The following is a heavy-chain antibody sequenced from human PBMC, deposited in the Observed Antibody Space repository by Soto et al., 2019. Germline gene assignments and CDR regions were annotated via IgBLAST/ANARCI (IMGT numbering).Heavy chain of an antibody. Sequence: ASVKVSCKASGYTFTSYGISWVRQAPGQGLEGMGWISAYNGNTNYAQKLQGRVTMTTDTSTSTAYMELRSLRSDDTAVYYCARYYYDSSGYYWPVDYWGQGTLVTVSS. J-gene: IGHJ4*02. V-gene: IGHV1-18*01. D-gene: IGHD3-22*01. CDR3: ARYYYDSSGYYWPVDY. CDR2: ISAYNGNT. CDR1: GYTFTSYG.